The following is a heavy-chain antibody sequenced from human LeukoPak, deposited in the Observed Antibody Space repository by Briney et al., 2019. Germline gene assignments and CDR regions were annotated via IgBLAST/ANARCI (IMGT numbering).Heavy chain of an antibody. CDR1: GYTFNGYY. D-gene: IGHD2-2*01. CDR2: INPNSGGT. Sequence: RASVKVSCKASGYTFNGYYMHWVRQAPGQGLEWMGWINPNSGGTNYAQKFQGRVTMTKDTSISTAYMELSGLRSDDTAVYYCARAPGVPADPFDYWGQGTLVTVSS. CDR3: ARAPGVPADPFDY. J-gene: IGHJ4*02. V-gene: IGHV1-2*02.